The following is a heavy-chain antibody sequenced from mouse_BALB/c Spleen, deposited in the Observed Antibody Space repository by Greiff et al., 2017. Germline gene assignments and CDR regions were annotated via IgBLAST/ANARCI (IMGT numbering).Heavy chain of an antibody. Sequence: DVKLQESGPGLVKPSQSLSLTCTVTGYSITSDYAWNWIRQFPGNKLEWMGYISYSGSTSYNPSLKSRISITRDTSKNQFFLQLNSVTTEDTATYYCARDDYDEGHYYAMDYWGQGTSVTVSS. V-gene: IGHV3-2*02. CDR1: GYSITSDYA. D-gene: IGHD2-4*01. CDR3: ARDDYDEGHYYAMDY. J-gene: IGHJ4*01. CDR2: ISYSGST.